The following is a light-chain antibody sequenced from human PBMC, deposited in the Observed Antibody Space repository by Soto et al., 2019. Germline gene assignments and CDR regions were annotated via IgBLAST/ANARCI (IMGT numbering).Light chain of an antibody. Sequence: EVVLTQSPGTLSLSPGERATLSCRASQTVSNNYLAWNQHKPGQSPKLLIFGSSDRATGIPDRFSGSGSGTDFTLTISRLEPEDFAVYYCQQYGSSPPYTFGQGTKLEIK. J-gene: IGKJ2*01. V-gene: IGKV3-20*01. CDR2: GSS. CDR3: QQYGSSPPYT. CDR1: QTVSNNY.